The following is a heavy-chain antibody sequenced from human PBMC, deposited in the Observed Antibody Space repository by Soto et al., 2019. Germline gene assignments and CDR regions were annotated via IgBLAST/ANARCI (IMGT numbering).Heavy chain of an antibody. V-gene: IGHV3-23*01. CDR1: GYTFSSSI. D-gene: IGHD5-12*01. CDR3: AKRGHNFFDY. CDR2: FSGSSGNS. J-gene: IGHJ4*02. Sequence: VQLLESGGNLVQPGGSLRLSCAGSGYTFSSSIMSWVRQAPGKGLEWVSTFSGSSGNSYYADSAKGRFTISRDNSKNTLYLQMNSLRAEDTALYYCAKRGHNFFDYWGQGTLVTVSS.